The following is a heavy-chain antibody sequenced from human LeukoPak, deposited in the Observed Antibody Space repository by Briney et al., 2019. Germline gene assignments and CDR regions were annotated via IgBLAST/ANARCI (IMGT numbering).Heavy chain of an antibody. J-gene: IGHJ6*03. CDR2: IYYSGST. CDR1: GYSISSGYY. D-gene: IGHD3-10*01. V-gene: IGHV4-38-2*02. Sequence: SETLSLTCTVSGYSISSGYYWGWIRQPPGKGLEWIGSIYYSGSTYYNPSLKSRVTIFVDTSKNQFSLKIRSVTAADTAVYYCARLRYYYGSGTYYNNYYYFMDVWGKGTTVTISS. CDR3: ARLRYYYGSGTYYNNYYYFMDV.